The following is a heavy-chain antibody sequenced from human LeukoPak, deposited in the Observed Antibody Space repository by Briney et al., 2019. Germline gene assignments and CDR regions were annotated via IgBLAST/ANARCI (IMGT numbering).Heavy chain of an antibody. CDR2: IYYTGAT. CDR3: ARAGYSYGTGYYFDY. J-gene: IGHJ4*02. CDR1: GGSISSYY. V-gene: IGHV4-59*01. Sequence: ASETLSLTCTASGGSISSYYWSWIRLPPGKGLEWIGYIYYTGATYYNPSLKSRVTISLDTSKNQFSLKLSSVTAADAAVYYCARAGYSYGTGYYFDYWGQGALVTVSS. D-gene: IGHD5-18*01.